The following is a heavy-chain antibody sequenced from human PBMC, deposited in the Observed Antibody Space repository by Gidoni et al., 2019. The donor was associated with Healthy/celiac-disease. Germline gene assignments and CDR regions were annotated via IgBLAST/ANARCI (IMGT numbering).Heavy chain of an antibody. D-gene: IGHD6-19*01. CDR1: GGPISSSSYY. V-gene: IGHV4-39*01. J-gene: IGHJ3*02. Sequence: QLQLQESGPGLVKPSETLSLPCPFSGGPISSSSYYWGWIRQPPGKGPEWSGSIYYSGSTYYNPYIKRRVTISVDTSKNQFSLKLSSVTAADTAVYYCARSSAVADAFDIWGQGTMVTVSS. CDR3: ARSSAVADAFDI. CDR2: IYYSGST.